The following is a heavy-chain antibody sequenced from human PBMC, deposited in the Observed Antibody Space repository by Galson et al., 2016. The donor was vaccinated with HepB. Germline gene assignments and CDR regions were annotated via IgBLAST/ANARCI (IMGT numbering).Heavy chain of an antibody. Sequence: SLRLSCAASGFTFSNYAMTWVRQAPGKGLEGVSTISASGGATYYAGSVKGRFAISRDNSKNTLYLQMHSLRAEDTAVYYCAKSGFCTSSTCYRFYYYSGMDVWGQGTTVTVSS. V-gene: IGHV3-23*01. J-gene: IGHJ6*02. CDR3: AKSGFCTSSTCYRFYYYSGMDV. CDR2: ISASGGAT. D-gene: IGHD2-2*01. CDR1: GFTFSNYA.